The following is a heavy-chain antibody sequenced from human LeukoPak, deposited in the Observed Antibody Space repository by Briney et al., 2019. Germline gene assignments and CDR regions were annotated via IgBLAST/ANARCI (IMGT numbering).Heavy chain of an antibody. J-gene: IGHJ4*02. CDR3: ARDLPDY. V-gene: IGHV3-30*04. CDR2: ISYDGSNK. Sequence: GGSLRLSCAASGFTFSSYAMHWVRQTPGKGLEWVAVISYDGSNKYYADSVKGRFTISRDNSKNTLYLQMNSLRAEDTAVYYCARDLPDYWGQGTLVTVSS. CDR1: GFTFSSYA.